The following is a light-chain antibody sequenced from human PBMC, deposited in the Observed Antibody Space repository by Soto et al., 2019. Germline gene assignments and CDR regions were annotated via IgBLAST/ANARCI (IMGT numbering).Light chain of an antibody. V-gene: IGKV3-11*01. CDR1: QSVSSY. CDR3: QQRSNWLWT. Sequence: EIVLTQSPATLSLSPGERATLSCRASQSVSSYLAWYQQKPCQAPRLLIYDASNRATGIPARFSGSGSGTDFTLTISSLEPEDVAVYYCQQRSNWLWTFGQGTKVQIK. J-gene: IGKJ1*01. CDR2: DAS.